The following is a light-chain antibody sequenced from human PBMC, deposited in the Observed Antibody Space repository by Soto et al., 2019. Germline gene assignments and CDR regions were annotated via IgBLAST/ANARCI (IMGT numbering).Light chain of an antibody. CDR3: NAYAGGNNV. Sequence: QSALTQPPSASGSPGQSVTISCTGTSSDVGGDNDVSWYQQYPGKVPKLMVYEVNKRPSGVPDLFSGSKSGNTASLTVSEVQAEDEADYYCNAYAGGNNVFGAGTKVTVL. V-gene: IGLV2-8*01. J-gene: IGLJ1*01. CDR2: EVN. CDR1: SSDVGGDND.